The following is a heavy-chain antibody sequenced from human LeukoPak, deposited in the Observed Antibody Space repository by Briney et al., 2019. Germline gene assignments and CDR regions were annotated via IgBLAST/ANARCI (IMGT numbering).Heavy chain of an antibody. CDR3: ARDSDDRSYSNLDY. CDR1: GFTFSSYA. D-gene: IGHD1-26*01. J-gene: IGHJ4*02. V-gene: IGHV3-30-3*01. CDR2: ISYDGSNK. Sequence: PGRSLRLSCAASGFTFSSYAMHWVRQAPGKGLEGVAVISYDGSNKYYADSVKGRFTISRDNSKNTLYLQMNSLRAEDTAVYYCARDSDDRSYSNLDYWGQGTLVTVSS.